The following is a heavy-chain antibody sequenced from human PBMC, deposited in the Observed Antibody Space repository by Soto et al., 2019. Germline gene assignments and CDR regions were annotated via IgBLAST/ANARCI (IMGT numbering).Heavy chain of an antibody. D-gene: IGHD3-10*01. V-gene: IGHV4-59*01. Sequence: PSETLSLTCSVSGGSITDFNWSWIRQPPGKGLEWIGYIYQSGSINYNPSLKSRVTISVDTSKNHLSLKLTSVTAADTAVYYCARAKGSGTYWFDPWGQGTLVTVSS. J-gene: IGHJ5*02. CDR2: IYQSGSI. CDR3: ARAKGSGTYWFDP. CDR1: GGSITDFN.